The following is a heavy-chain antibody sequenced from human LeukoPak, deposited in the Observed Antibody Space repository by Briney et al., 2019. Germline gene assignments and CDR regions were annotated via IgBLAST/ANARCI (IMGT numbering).Heavy chain of an antibody. CDR1: GGTFSSYA. CDR2: IIPIFGTA. V-gene: IGHV1-69*05. Sequence: SVKVSCKASGGTFSSYAISWVRQAPGQGLEWMGGIIPIFGTANYAQKFQGRVTITTDESTSTAYMELSSLRSEDTAVYYCVRDYYDSSGYAKGSDWGQGTLVTVSS. CDR3: VRDYYDSSGYAKGSD. D-gene: IGHD3-22*01. J-gene: IGHJ4*02.